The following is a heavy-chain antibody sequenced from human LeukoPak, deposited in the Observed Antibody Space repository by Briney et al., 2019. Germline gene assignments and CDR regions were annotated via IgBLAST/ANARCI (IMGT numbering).Heavy chain of an antibody. Sequence: ASVKVSCKASGYTFTSYYMHWVRQAPGQGLEWMGIINPSGGSTSYAQKFQGRVTMTRDTSTSTVYMELSSLRSEDTAVYYCARDGRFSYGSGRTELDYWGQGTLVTVSS. J-gene: IGHJ4*02. CDR3: ARDGRFSYGSGRTELDY. D-gene: IGHD3-10*01. CDR1: GYTFTSYY. V-gene: IGHV1-46*01. CDR2: INPSGGST.